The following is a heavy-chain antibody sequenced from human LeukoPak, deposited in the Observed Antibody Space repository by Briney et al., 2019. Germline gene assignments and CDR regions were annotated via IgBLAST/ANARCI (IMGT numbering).Heavy chain of an antibody. CDR1: GYTFNSAG. D-gene: IGHD3-10*01. J-gene: IGHJ4*02. CDR3: ASHTYYYSSGSFAY. CDR2: MNPSSGNT. V-gene: IGHV1-8*02. Sequence: ASVKVSCKASGYTFNSAGINWVRQATGQGPEWMGWMNPSSGNTGYAQRFQGRVTMTRDTSINTAYLELSSLRSEDTAVYYCASHTYYYSSGSFAYWGQGTLVTVSS.